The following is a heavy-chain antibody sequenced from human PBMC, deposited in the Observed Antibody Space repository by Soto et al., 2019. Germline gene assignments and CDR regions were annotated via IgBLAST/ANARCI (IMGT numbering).Heavy chain of an antibody. CDR3: AKNSFSGSKRILDS. CDR1: GFRDGFPFSDYD. Sequence: GESLKISCAASGFRDGFPFSDYDMHWVRQAPGKGLEWVALISFDGSTKNYVDSVEGRFTISRDNSRDTLFLQMDSLRPEDTAVYYCAKNSFSGSKRILDSWGQGTLVTVSS. CDR2: ISFDGSTK. J-gene: IGHJ4*02. D-gene: IGHD1-26*01. V-gene: IGHV3-30*18.